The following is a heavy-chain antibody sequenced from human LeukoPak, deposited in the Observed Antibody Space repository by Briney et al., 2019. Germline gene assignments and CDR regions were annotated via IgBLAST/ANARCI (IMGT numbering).Heavy chain of an antibody. Sequence: SETLSLTCAVYGGSFSGYYWSWIRQPPGKGLEWIGEINHSGSTNYNPSLKSRVTISVDTSKNQFSLKLSSVTAADTAVYYCARNYYGSGSYFTVEWYYYYYMDVWGKGTTVTVSS. V-gene: IGHV4-34*01. CDR3: ARNYYGSGSYFTVEWYYYYYMDV. D-gene: IGHD3-10*01. CDR2: INHSGST. J-gene: IGHJ6*03. CDR1: GGSFSGYY.